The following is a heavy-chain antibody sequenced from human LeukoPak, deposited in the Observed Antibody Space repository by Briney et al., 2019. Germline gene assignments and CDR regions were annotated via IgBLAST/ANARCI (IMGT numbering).Heavy chain of an antibody. CDR1: GFTFGNFW. CDR3: ARLFGGVTTYDY. CDR2: MKGDGSHI. V-gene: IGHV3-7*01. Sequence: GGSLRLSCVASGFTFGNFWMSWVRQAPGRGLQWVASMKGDGSHIYYVDSVKGRFTISRDNARNSLYLQMNSLRVEDTAVYYCARLFGGVTTYDYWGRGALVTVSS. D-gene: IGHD2-8*02. J-gene: IGHJ4*02.